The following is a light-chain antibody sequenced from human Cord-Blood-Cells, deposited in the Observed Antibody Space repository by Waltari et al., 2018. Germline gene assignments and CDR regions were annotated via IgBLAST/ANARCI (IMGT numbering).Light chain of an antibody. Sequence: DIQMTQSPSSLSASVGDRVTITCQASQDISNYLNWYQQKPGKAPKLLIYDASNLETGVPSMFSGSGSVTDFTFTISSLQPEDIATYYCQQYDNLPALTFGGGTKVEIK. CDR2: DAS. CDR1: QDISNY. V-gene: IGKV1-33*01. CDR3: QQYDNLPALT. J-gene: IGKJ4*01.